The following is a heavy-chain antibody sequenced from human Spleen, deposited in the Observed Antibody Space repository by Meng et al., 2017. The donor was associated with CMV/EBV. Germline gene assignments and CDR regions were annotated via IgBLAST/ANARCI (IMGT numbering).Heavy chain of an antibody. D-gene: IGHD1-26*01. V-gene: IGHV6-1*01. J-gene: IGHJ4*02. CDR2: TYYRSKWYN. CDR3: ARHNGGTYRFDC. Sequence: QGQLQQAGPGLGKPSPTPSLTCVISGDSVSSNSVAWAWIRQSPSRGLEWLGRTYYRSKWYNDYAMFVKSRITISQDTSKNQFSLQLNSVTPEDTAVYYCARHNGGTYRFDCWGQGTLVTVSS. CDR1: GDSVSSNSVA.